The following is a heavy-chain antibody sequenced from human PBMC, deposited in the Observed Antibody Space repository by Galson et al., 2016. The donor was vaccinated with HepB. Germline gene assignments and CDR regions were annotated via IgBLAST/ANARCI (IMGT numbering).Heavy chain of an antibody. CDR1: GFTFRSYA. J-gene: IGHJ4*02. V-gene: IGHV4-59*08. Sequence: LRLSCAASGFTFRSYAMSWVRQAPGKGLEWIGNIFHIGSANYNPSLKSRVTISVDTSKNQFSLKLSSVTAADTAVYYCARREADYYDGSGFHWRTYYFDSWGQGTLVTVSS. CDR3: ARREADYYDGSGFHWRTYYFDS. D-gene: IGHD3-22*01. CDR2: IFHIGSA.